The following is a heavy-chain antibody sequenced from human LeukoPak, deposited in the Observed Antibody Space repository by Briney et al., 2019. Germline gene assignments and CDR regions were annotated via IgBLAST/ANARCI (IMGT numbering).Heavy chain of an antibody. D-gene: IGHD1-26*01. CDR1: GGTFSSYA. J-gene: IGHJ4*02. CDR2: IIPIFGTA. CDR3: ARDLVGASSPFGY. V-gene: IGHV1-69*01. Sequence: SVKVSCKASGGTFSSYAISWVRQAPGRWLEWMGGIIPIFGTANYAQKFQGRVTITADESTSTAYMELSSLRSEDTAVYYCARDLVGASSPFGYWGQGTLVTVSS.